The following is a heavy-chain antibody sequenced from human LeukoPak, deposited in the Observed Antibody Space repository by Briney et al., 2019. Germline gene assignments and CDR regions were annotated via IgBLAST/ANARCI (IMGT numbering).Heavy chain of an antibody. CDR3: VRLRFYAIDY. CDR2: INQSGST. V-gene: IGHV4-34*01. J-gene: IGHJ4*02. D-gene: IGHD5/OR15-5a*01. CDR1: GGSFSGYY. Sequence: SETLSLTCAVYGGSFSGYYWSWIRQPPGKGREWIGEINQSGSTKYNPSLKGPITLSVSTSKNQFSLKLSSVTAADTAVYYCVRLRFYAIDYWGQGTLVTVSS.